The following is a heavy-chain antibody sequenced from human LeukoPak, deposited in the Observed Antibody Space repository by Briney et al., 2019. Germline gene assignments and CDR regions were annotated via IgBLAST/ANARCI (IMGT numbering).Heavy chain of an antibody. D-gene: IGHD2-15*01. V-gene: IGHV3-74*01. J-gene: IGHJ6*03. CDR3: ARVRGDYYMDV. CDR2: ITSDGSST. Sequence: TGGPLRLSCAASGFIFSSYWMHWVRQAPGKGLVWVSRITSDGSSTTYGDSVKGRFTISRDNAKNTLYLQMNSLRAEDTAVYYCARVRGDYYMDVWGKGTTVTVSS. CDR1: GFIFSSYW.